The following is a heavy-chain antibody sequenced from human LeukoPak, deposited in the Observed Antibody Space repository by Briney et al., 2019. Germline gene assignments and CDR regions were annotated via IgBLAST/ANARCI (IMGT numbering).Heavy chain of an antibody. CDR3: ASFYSSSWAYYYYGMDV. CDR2: ISHIGST. V-gene: IGHV4-34*01. CDR1: GGSFSGYY. D-gene: IGHD6-13*01. Sequence: SETLSLTCAVYGGSFSGYYWSWIRQPPGKGLEWIGEISHIGSTNYNPSLKSRVTISVDTSKNRFSLKLSSVTAADTAVYYCASFYSSSWAYYYYGMDVWGQGTTVTVSS. J-gene: IGHJ6*02.